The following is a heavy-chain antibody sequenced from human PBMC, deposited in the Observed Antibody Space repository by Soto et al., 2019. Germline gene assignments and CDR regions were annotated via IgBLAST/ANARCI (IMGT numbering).Heavy chain of an antibody. CDR1: GFTFSSYC. J-gene: IGHJ6*02. CDR3: AREFAMDV. Sequence: EVQLVESGGALVQPGGSLRLSCAASGFTFSSYCMSWARQAPGKGLEWVANINQDGSGKYYVDSVRGRFTISRDNAKNSVYLQMNSLRAEDTAVYYCAREFAMDVWGQGTTVTVSS. CDR2: INQDGSGK. V-gene: IGHV3-7*05.